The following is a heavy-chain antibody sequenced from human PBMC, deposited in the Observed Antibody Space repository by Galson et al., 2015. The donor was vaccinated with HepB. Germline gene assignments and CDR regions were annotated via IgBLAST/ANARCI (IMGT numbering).Heavy chain of an antibody. Sequence: SVKVSCKASGGTFSSYAISWVRQAPGQGLEWMGRIIPILGIANYAQKFQGRVTITADKSTSTAYMELSSLRSDDTAVYYCARDRDSSGWYGADAFDIWGQGTMVTVSS. CDR3: ARDRDSSGWYGADAFDI. J-gene: IGHJ3*02. CDR1: GGTFSSYA. D-gene: IGHD6-19*01. CDR2: IIPILGIA. V-gene: IGHV1-69*04.